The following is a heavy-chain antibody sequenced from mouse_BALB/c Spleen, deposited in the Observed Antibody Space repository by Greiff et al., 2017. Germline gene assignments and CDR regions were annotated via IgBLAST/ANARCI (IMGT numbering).Heavy chain of an antibody. CDR2: IYPSDSYT. V-gene: IGHV1-69*02. D-gene: IGHD2-3*01. Sequence: VQLQQSGAELVRPGASVKLSCKASGYTFTSYWINWVKQRPGQGLEWIGNIYPSDSYTNYNQKFKDKATLTVDKASSKAYMQLRSPTSEDSAVYYCTRGDDGYYGAMDYWGQGTAVTVSS. J-gene: IGHJ4*01. CDR1: GYTFTSYW. CDR3: TRGDDGYYGAMDY.